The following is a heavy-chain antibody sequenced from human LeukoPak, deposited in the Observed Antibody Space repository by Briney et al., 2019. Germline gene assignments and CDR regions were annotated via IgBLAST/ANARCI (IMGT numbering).Heavy chain of an antibody. CDR2: ISDSGGST. Sequence: GGSLRLSCAASGFTFSSYAMSWVRQAPGKGLEWVSAISDSGGSTYYADSVKGRFTISRDNSKNTLYLQLNSLRAEDTAVYYCAKAFWSGYYTPDAFDIWGQGTMVTVSS. V-gene: IGHV3-23*01. J-gene: IGHJ3*02. CDR1: GFTFSSYA. D-gene: IGHD3-3*01. CDR3: AKAFWSGYYTPDAFDI.